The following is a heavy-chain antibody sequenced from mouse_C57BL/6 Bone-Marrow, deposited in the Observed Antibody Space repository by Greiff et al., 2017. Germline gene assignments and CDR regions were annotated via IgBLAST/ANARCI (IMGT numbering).Heavy chain of an antibody. V-gene: IGHV1S22*01. CDR1: GYTFTSYW. CDR3: LLSWFAY. J-gene: IGHJ3*01. CDR2: IYPGSGST. Sequence: LQQPGSELVRPGASVKLSCTASGYTFTSYWMHWVKQRPGQGLEWIGNIYPGSGSTNYDEKFKSKATLTVDTSSNTAYMQLSSLTSEDSAVYCCLLSWFAYWGQGTLVTVSA. D-gene: IGHD1-1*01.